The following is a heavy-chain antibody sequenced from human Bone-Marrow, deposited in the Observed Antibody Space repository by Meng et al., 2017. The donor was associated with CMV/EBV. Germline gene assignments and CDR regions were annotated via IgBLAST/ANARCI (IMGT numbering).Heavy chain of an antibody. V-gene: IGHV1-69*05. CDR2: IIPIFGTA. CDR3: AIGLRLRFWYDY. J-gene: IGHJ4*02. CDR1: GGTFSSYA. D-gene: IGHD5-12*01. Sequence: SVKVSCKASGGTFSSYAISWVRQAPGQGLEWMGGIIPIFGTANYAQKFQGRVTITTDESTSTAYMELSSLRSEDTAVYYCAIGLRLRFWYDYWGQGTLVTVSS.